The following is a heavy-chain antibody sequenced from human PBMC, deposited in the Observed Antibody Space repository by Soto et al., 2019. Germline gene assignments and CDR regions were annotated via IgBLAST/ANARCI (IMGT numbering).Heavy chain of an antibody. CDR1: GGTFSTYA. D-gene: IGHD5-18*01. J-gene: IGHJ4*02. CDR3: ASGIQLWLRRINTGYSG. V-gene: IGHV1-69*12. Sequence: QVQLVQSGAEVKKPESSVKVSCKAPGGTFSTYAISWVRQAPGQGLEWMGGIIPMFGTANYAQRFQDRVTITAYESTNTVYMELSSLRSEDTAVYFCASGIQLWLRRINTGYSGWGQGTLVTVSS. CDR2: IIPMFGTA.